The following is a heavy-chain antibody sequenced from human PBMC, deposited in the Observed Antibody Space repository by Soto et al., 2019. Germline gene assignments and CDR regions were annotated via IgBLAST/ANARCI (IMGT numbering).Heavy chain of an antibody. Sequence: ASVKVSCKASGYTFTNYGISWVRQAPGQGLEWMGIINPSGGSTSYAQKFQGRVTMTRDTSTSTVYMELSSLRSEDTAVYYCARDRVANDAFDIWGQGTMVTVSS. D-gene: IGHD2-15*01. J-gene: IGHJ3*02. V-gene: IGHV1-46*01. CDR2: INPSGGST. CDR1: GYTFTNYG. CDR3: ARDRVANDAFDI.